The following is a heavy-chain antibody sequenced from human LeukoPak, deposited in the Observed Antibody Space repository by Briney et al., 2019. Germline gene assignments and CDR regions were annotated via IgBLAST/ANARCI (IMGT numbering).Heavy chain of an antibody. CDR2: ISSSSSYI. Sequence: GGSLRLSCAASGFTFSSYSMDWVRQAPGKGLEWVSSISSSSSYIYYADSVKGRFTISRDNAKNSLYLQMNSLRAEDTAVYYCARDGGYSYGYPLDYWGQGTLVTVSS. V-gene: IGHV3-21*01. D-gene: IGHD5-18*01. CDR1: GFTFSSYS. J-gene: IGHJ4*02. CDR3: ARDGGYSYGYPLDY.